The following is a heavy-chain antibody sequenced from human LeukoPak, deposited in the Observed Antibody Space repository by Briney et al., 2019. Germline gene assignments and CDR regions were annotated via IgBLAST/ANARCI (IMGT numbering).Heavy chain of an antibody. D-gene: IGHD6-19*01. CDR1: GFTVSSNY. CDR2: IYSGGST. CDR3: ARPWSSGWYEYFQH. J-gene: IGHJ1*01. V-gene: IGHV3-53*01. Sequence: GGSLRLSCAASGFTVSSNYMSWVRQAPGKGLEWVSVIYSGGSTYYADSVKGRFTISRDNAKNSLYLQMNSLRAEDTAVYYCARPWSSGWYEYFQHWGQGTLVTVSS.